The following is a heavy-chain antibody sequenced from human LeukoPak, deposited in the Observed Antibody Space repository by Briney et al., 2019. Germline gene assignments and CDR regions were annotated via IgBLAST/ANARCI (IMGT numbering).Heavy chain of an antibody. J-gene: IGHJ4*02. CDR3: AKEPYDSSGYEYYFDY. D-gene: IGHD3-22*01. Sequence: QPGGSLRLSCADSGYTFSSYAMSWVRQAPGKGLGWVSAISGSGGSTYYADSVKGRFTISRDNSKNTLYLQMNSLRAEDTAVYYCAKEPYDSSGYEYYFDYWGQGTLVTVSS. CDR1: GYTFSSYA. CDR2: ISGSGGST. V-gene: IGHV3-23*01.